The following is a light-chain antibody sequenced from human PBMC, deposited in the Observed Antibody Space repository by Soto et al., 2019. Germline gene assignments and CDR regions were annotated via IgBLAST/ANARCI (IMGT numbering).Light chain of an antibody. J-gene: IGKJ2*02. CDR3: QQFDSVPCT. CDR2: DAA. CDR1: QDIKNY. Sequence: IEMTQSPSALSASAGDRVTITCQASQDIKNYVIWYQQKPGRAPKLLIYDAASLGTGVSSRFSGSGSGTHFTLTISSLQPEDVATYYYQQFDSVPCTFGQGTKVEIK. V-gene: IGKV1-33*01.